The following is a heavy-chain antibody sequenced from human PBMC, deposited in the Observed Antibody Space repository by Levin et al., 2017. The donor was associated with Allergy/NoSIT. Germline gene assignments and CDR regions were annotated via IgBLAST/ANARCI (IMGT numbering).Heavy chain of an antibody. CDR3: TRDHNGAGNN. V-gene: IGHV3-72*01. CDR2: IEHRINSHAT. CDR1: GFTFGDDH. D-gene: IGHD3-10*01. J-gene: IGHJ4*02. Sequence: SCAASGFTFGDDHMDWFRQAPGKGLEWISRIEHRINSHATVYAASVKDRFIISRDDSRNLVFLQLSTLRADDTAVYYCTRDHNGAGNNWGQGTLVTVSS.